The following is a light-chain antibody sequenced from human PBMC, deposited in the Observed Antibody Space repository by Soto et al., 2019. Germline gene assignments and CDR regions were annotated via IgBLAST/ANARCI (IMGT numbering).Light chain of an antibody. V-gene: IGKV2-28*01. CDR1: PTLPHSNGYSY. J-gene: IGKJ3*01. CDR3: MQALETPLT. CDR2: RGF. Sequence: TQSPPSLPVPPVARAPMFSGSNPTLPHSNGYSYLDWYLQKPGQSPRLLIYRGFARGCGVPVRFSGSGSGTDFTLTISSVEAEDVGVYFCMQALETPLTFGPGTKVDIK.